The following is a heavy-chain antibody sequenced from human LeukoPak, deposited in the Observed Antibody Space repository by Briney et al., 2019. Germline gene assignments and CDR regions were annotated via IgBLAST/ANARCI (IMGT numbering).Heavy chain of an antibody. CDR1: GGSISSSTYY. D-gene: IGHD3-9*01. Sequence: SETLSLTCTVSGGSISSSTYYWGWIRQPPGKGLEWIGSMYYSGNIYYNPSLKSRVTISVDTSKNQLSLKLSSVTAADTAVYYCARDLEYYDILTGYSTYYFDYWGQGTLVTVSS. CDR3: ARDLEYYDILTGYSTYYFDY. J-gene: IGHJ4*02. V-gene: IGHV4-39*07. CDR2: MYYSGNI.